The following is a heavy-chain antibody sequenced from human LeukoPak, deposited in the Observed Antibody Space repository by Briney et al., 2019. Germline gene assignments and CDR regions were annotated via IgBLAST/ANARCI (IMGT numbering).Heavy chain of an antibody. CDR2: IYYSGST. Sequence: PSETLSLTCTVSGGSISSGGYYWSWIRQHPGKGLEWIGYIYYSGSTYYNPSLKSRVTISVDTSKSQFSLKLSSVTAADTAVYYCARGPYGSGSYPEGNWFDPWGQGTLVTVSS. D-gene: IGHD3-10*01. V-gene: IGHV4-31*03. CDR1: GGSISSGGYY. CDR3: ARGPYGSGSYPEGNWFDP. J-gene: IGHJ5*02.